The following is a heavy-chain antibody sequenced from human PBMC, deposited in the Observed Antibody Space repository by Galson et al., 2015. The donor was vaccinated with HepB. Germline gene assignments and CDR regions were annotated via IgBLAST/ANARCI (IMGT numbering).Heavy chain of an antibody. V-gene: IGHV3-30*03. CDR2: ISYDGSNL. J-gene: IGHJ3*02. D-gene: IGHD3-10*01. CDR3: ARDSDAVDDAFDI. CDR1: GFTFGGYA. Sequence: SLRLSCAASGFTFGGYAMHWVRQAPGKGLEWVAIISYDGSNLYYTDSVKGRFTISRDNSNSTLYLQMNSLRAEDTATYHCARDSDAVDDAFDIWGQGTMVTVSS.